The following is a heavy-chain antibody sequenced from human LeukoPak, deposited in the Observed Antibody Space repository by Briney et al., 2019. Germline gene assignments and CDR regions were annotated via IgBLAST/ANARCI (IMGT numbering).Heavy chain of an antibody. CDR2: IYYSGST. Sequence: SETLSLTCTVSGGSISSYYWSWIRQPPGKGLEWIGYIYYSGSTNYNPSLKSRVTISVDTSKNQFSLKLSSVTAADTAVYYCARDFYDFWSGYHDYWGQGTLVTVSS. CDR1: GGSISSYY. D-gene: IGHD3-3*01. V-gene: IGHV4-59*01. CDR3: ARDFYDFWSGYHDY. J-gene: IGHJ4*02.